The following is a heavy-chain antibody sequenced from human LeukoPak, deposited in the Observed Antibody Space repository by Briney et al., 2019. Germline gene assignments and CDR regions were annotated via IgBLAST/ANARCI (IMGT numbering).Heavy chain of an antibody. Sequence: PGGSLRLSCAASGFTVSSNYMSWVRQAPGKGLEWVSAISDSGGSTYYADSVKGRFTISRDNSKNTLYLQMNSLRAEDTAVYYCAKDMHSSGYYYPFDSWGQGTLVTVSS. V-gene: IGHV3-23*01. CDR3: AKDMHSSGYYYPFDS. CDR1: GFTVSSNY. J-gene: IGHJ4*02. CDR2: ISDSGGST. D-gene: IGHD3-22*01.